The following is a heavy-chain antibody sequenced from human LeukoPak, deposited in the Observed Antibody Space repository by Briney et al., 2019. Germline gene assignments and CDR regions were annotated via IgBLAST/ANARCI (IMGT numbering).Heavy chain of an antibody. CDR3: AKDSSSSIDY. CDR2: ISYDGSNK. CDR1: GFTFSSYG. Sequence: PGGSLRLSCAASGFTFSSYGMHWVRQAPGKGLEWVAVISYDGSNKYYADSVKGRFTISRDNSKNTLYLQMNSLRAEDTAVYYCAKDSSSSIDYWGQGTLVTVSS. D-gene: IGHD6-6*01. J-gene: IGHJ4*02. V-gene: IGHV3-30*18.